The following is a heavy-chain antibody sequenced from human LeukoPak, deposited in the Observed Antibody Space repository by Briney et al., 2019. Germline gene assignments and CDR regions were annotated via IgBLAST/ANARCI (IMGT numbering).Heavy chain of an antibody. CDR3: ARGVPYDSWSGPHYSDY. CDR1: RFTLSTYW. Sequence: HAGGSLRLSCAASRFTLSTYWMSWVRQAPGKGLERVAHIKQDGSQEYYVDSVKGRFTISRDSAKNSLYLQMNSLRAEDTAVYYCARGVPYDSWSGPHYSDYWGQGTLVTVSS. CDR2: IKQDGSQE. V-gene: IGHV3-7*01. D-gene: IGHD3-3*01. J-gene: IGHJ4*02.